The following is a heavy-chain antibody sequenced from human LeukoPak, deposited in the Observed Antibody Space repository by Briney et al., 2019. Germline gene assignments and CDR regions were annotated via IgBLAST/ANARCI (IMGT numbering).Heavy chain of an antibody. V-gene: IGHV3-30*04. D-gene: IGHD6-13*01. J-gene: IGHJ4*02. CDR3: ARDLSSSWYNFGY. CDR2: ISYDGFKK. Sequence: GRSLRLSCAVSGFTFDDYAMHWVRQAPGKGLEWVAVISYDGFKKYYADSVKGRFTISRDNAKNTLYLQMNSLRAEDTALYYCARDLSSSWYNFGYWGQGTLVTVSS. CDR1: GFTFDDYA.